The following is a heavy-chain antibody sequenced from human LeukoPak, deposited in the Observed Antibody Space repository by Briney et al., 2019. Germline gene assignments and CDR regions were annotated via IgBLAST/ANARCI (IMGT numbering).Heavy chain of an antibody. V-gene: IGHV4-4*07. Sequence: SETLSLTCTVSGGSISSYYWSWIRQPAGKGLEWIGRIYTSGSTNYNPSLKSRVTMSVDTSKNQFSLKLSSVTAADTAVYYCARVNAVVTPYYFDYWGQGTLVTVSS. CDR3: ARVNAVVTPYYFDY. D-gene: IGHD2-15*01. CDR1: GGSISSYY. CDR2: IYTSGST. J-gene: IGHJ4*02.